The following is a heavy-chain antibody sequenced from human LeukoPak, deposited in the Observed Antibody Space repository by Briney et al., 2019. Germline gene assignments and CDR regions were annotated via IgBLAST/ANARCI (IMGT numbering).Heavy chain of an antibody. D-gene: IGHD2-15*01. CDR1: GFTFSSYG. J-gene: IGHJ4*02. CDR3: AKVRYCSGVNCYPDDN. CDR2: IRYDGSNK. V-gene: IGHV3-30*02. Sequence: GECLRLSCAASGFTFSSYGMHWVRQAPGKGLEWVAFIRYDGSNKYYADSVKGRFTISRDNSKNMLYLEMNSQSTEDTAVYYCAKVRYCSGVNCYPDDNWGQGTLVTVSS.